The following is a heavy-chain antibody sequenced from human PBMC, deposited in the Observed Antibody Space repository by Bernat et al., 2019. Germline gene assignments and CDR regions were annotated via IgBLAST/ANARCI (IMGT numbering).Heavy chain of an antibody. D-gene: IGHD3-22*01. Sequence: QLQLQESGPGLVKPSETLSLTCTVSGGSISSSSYYWGWIRQPPGKGLEWIGSIYYSGSAYYNPSLKSRVTISVDTSKSQFSLKLRSGTAADTAVYYCARRGSSGYYLYYFDYWGQGTLVTVSS. CDR1: GGSISSSSYY. V-gene: IGHV4-39*01. CDR3: ARRGSSGYYLYYFDY. J-gene: IGHJ4*02. CDR2: IYYSGSA.